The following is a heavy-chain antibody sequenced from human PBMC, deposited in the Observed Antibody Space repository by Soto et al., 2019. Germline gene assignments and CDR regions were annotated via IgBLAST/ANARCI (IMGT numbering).Heavy chain of an antibody. CDR1: GFTFSSYG. CDR3: AKERGYNYGYDAMDV. D-gene: IGHD5-18*01. J-gene: IGHJ6*02. CDR2: ISYDGSNK. Sequence: GGSLRLSCAASGFTFSSYGMHWVRQAPGKGLEWVAVISYDGSNKYYADSVKGRFTISRDNSKNTLYLQTNSLRAEDTAVYYCAKERGYNYGYDAMDVWGQGATVTVSS. V-gene: IGHV3-30*18.